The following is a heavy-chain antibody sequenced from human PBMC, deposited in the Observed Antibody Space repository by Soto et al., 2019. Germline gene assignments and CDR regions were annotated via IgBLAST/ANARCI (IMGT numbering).Heavy chain of an antibody. D-gene: IGHD3-22*01. V-gene: IGHV3-33*01. CDR1: GFNFNNYG. Sequence: PGGSLRLSCAASGFNFNNYGMHWVRQAPGKGLEWVAVIWYDGSDKYYADSVKGRFTISKDNSKNTVYLQMNSLRAEDTDVYYCARDLGIYYDSRYIDYWGQGNLVTFPS. J-gene: IGHJ4*02. CDR3: ARDLGIYYDSRYIDY. CDR2: IWYDGSDK.